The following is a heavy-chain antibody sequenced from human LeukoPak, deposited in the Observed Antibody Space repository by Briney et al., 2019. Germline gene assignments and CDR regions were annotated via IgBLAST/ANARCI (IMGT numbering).Heavy chain of an antibody. Sequence: GGSLRLSCAASGFTFSSYAMHWVRQAPGKGLEWVAVISYDGSNKYYADSVKGRFTISRDNSKNTLYLQMNSLRAEDTAMYYCARDYTYYYDSSGYSDYWGQGTLVTVSS. D-gene: IGHD3-22*01. CDR2: ISYDGSNK. J-gene: IGHJ4*02. CDR3: ARDYTYYYDSSGYSDY. V-gene: IGHV3-30*04. CDR1: GFTFSSYA.